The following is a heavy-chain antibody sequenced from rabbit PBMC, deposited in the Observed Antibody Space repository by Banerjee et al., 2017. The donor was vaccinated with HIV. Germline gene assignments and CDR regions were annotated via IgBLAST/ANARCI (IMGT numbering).Heavy chain of an antibody. D-gene: IGHD4-1*01. V-gene: IGHV1S42*01. CDR2: ISTGDGST. CDR3: ARDLAGVIGWNFDL. CDR1: GFTISRYH. J-gene: IGHJ4*01. Sequence: QEHLVESGGGLVQPEGSLTLTCTASGFTISRYHICWVRQAPGKGLEWIGCISTGDGSTWYASWAKGRFTISKTSSTVDLQMTSLTAADTATYFCARDLAGVIGWNFDLWGPGTLVTVS.